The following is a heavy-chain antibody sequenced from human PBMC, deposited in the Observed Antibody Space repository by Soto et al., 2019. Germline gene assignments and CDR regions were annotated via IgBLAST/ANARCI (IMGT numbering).Heavy chain of an antibody. CDR2: ISGSGDDT. Sequence: QLFESGGGFVQPGGSLRLSCLASGFTFSNFAMAWVRQAPGDGLEWVSAISGSGDDTFYADSMKGWFTITRDNSKDTLYLQINSLRAEDTAVYYCANPIPKTGTTFGFWGQGTLVTVSS. CDR3: ANPIPKTGTTFGF. CDR1: GFTFSNFA. D-gene: IGHD1-1*01. J-gene: IGHJ4*02. V-gene: IGHV3-23*01.